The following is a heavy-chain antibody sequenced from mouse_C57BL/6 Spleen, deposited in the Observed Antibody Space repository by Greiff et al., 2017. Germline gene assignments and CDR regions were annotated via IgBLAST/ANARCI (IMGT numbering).Heavy chain of an antibody. CDR3: ARGDSPGRYFDY. D-gene: IGHD2-13*01. Sequence: VQLQQPGAELVRPGSSVKLSCKASGYTFTSYWMDWVKQRPGQGLEWIGNIYPSDSETHYNQKFKDKATLTVDKSSCTAYRQLSSLTSEDSAVYYCARGDSPGRYFDYWGQGTTLTVSS. CDR2: IYPSDSET. V-gene: IGHV1-61*01. CDR1: GYTFTSYW. J-gene: IGHJ2*01.